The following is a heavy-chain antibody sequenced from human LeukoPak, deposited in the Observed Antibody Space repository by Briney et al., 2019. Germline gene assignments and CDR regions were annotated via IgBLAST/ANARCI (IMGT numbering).Heavy chain of an antibody. J-gene: IGHJ4*02. D-gene: IGHD6-13*01. V-gene: IGHV3-74*01. CDR3: ARAPPIAAADYYFDY. Sequence: GGSLRLSCAASGFTFSSYWMHWVRQAPGKGLVWVSHIKTDGSSTNYAESVKGRFTISRDNAKNTVYLQMNSLRAEDTAVYYCARAPPIAAADYYFDYWGQGTLVTVSS. CDR2: IKTDGSST. CDR1: GFTFSSYW.